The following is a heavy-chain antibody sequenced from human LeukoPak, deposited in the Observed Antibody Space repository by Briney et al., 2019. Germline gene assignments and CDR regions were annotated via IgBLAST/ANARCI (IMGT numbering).Heavy chain of an antibody. J-gene: IGHJ4*02. CDR1: VFTPSSDA. CDR3: EGSGYYYGY. V-gene: IGHV3-23*01. Sequence: GGSLRLSSAPSVFTPSSDAMSSGCEAPGERLWWVSAICGSGGSTYYADSVKGRFTISRDNSKNTLYLQMNSLRAEDTAVYSCEGSGYYYGYWGQGPLVTVSS. CDR2: ICGSGGST. D-gene: IGHD3-22*01.